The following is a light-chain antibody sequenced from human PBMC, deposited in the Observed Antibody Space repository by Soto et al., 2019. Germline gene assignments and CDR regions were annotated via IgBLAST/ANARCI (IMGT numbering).Light chain of an antibody. Sequence: QSVLTQPPSASGSPGQSVTISCTGTKNDIGVYDFVSWCQHHPGKAPRLIIYEVVQRPSGVPDRVSGSKSGNTAALTVSGLQAADEADYFCKSYAGSNTYVFGSGTKVTVL. CDR3: KSYAGSNTYV. CDR2: EVV. J-gene: IGLJ1*01. V-gene: IGLV2-8*01. CDR1: KNDIGVYDF.